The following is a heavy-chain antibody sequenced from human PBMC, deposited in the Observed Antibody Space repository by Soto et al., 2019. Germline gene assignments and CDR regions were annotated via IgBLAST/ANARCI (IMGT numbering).Heavy chain of an antibody. D-gene: IGHD3-10*01. J-gene: IGHJ1*01. CDR2: INAGNGNT. Sequence: ASVKVSCKASGYTFTSYAMHWVRQAPGQRLEWMGWINAGNGNTKYSQKFQGRVTITRDTSASTAYMELSSLRSEDTAVYYCARGGPMVRGVIIRELQYFQHWGQGTLVTVSS. CDR3: ARGGPMVRGVIIRELQYFQH. V-gene: IGHV1-3*01. CDR1: GYTFTSYA.